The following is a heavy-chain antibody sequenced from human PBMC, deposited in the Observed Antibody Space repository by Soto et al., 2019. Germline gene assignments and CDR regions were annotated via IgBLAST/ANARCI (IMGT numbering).Heavy chain of an antibody. V-gene: IGHV4-30-4*01. J-gene: IGHJ4*02. CDR2: ISYSGST. D-gene: IGHD6-6*01. CDR1: GGSMSSGDYY. Sequence: VQLQESGPGLVKPSQTLSLTCTVSGGSMSSGDYYWSWIRQPPGKGLQWMGYISYSGSTYYNPSLKSLFTISVDTSKNQFSLKLRSVTAADTAVYYCARDRSHARRYHYCFDYWGQGTLVTVSS. CDR3: ARDRSHARRYHYCFDY.